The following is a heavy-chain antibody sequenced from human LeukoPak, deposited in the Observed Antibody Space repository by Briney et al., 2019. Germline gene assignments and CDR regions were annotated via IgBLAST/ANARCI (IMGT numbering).Heavy chain of an antibody. J-gene: IGHJ4*02. CDR2: INPNSGGT. V-gene: IGHV1-2*02. D-gene: IGHD2-21*02. Sequence: ASVTVSCKASGYTFTGYYMHWVRQAPGQGPEWMGWINPNSGGTNYAQKFQGRVTMTRDTSISTAYMELSRLRSDDTAVYYCARVKYRGGDFRLGCWGQGTLVTVSS. CDR3: ARVKYRGGDFRLGC. CDR1: GYTFTGYY.